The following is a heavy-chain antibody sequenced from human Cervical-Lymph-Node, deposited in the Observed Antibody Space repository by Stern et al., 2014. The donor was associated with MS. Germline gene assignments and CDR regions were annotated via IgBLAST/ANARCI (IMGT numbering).Heavy chain of an antibody. D-gene: IGHD3-10*01. Sequence: MQLVESGAEVKKPGSSVKVSCKASGGTFSSYAISWVRQAPGQGLEWMGGIIPIFGTANYAQKFQGRVTITADESTSTAYMELSSLRSEDTAVYYCARADMVRGVIGFYFDYWGQGTLVTVSS. CDR1: GGTFSSYA. J-gene: IGHJ4*02. CDR3: ARADMVRGVIGFYFDY. CDR2: IIPIFGTA. V-gene: IGHV1-69*01.